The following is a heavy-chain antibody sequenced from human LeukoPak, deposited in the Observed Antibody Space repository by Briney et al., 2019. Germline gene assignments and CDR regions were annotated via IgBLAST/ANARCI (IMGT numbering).Heavy chain of an antibody. D-gene: IGHD5-12*01. Sequence: ASVKVSCKASGYTFTSYGISWVRQAPGQGLEWMGWISAYNGNTNYAQKLQGRVTMTTDTSTSTAYMELRSLRSDDTAVYYCARRSGYEYGSDYYDYGMDVWGQGTTVTVSS. CDR3: ARRSGYEYGSDYYDYGMDV. CDR2: ISAYNGNT. CDR1: GYTFTSYG. V-gene: IGHV1-18*01. J-gene: IGHJ6*02.